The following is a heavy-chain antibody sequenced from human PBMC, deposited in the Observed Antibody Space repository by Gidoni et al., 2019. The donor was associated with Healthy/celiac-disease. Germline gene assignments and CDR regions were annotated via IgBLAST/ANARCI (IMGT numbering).Heavy chain of an antibody. J-gene: IGHJ4*02. D-gene: IGHD3-22*01. Sequence: EVQLVQSGAEVKKQGESLTISCKGSGYSFTSYWIGWVRQMPGKGLEWMGIIYPGDSDTRYSPSFQGQVTISADKSISTAYLQWSSLKASDTAMYYCARHSGYYDSSGYSFDYWGQGTLVTVSS. CDR1: GYSFTSYW. CDR2: IYPGDSDT. CDR3: ARHSGYYDSSGYSFDY. V-gene: IGHV5-51*01.